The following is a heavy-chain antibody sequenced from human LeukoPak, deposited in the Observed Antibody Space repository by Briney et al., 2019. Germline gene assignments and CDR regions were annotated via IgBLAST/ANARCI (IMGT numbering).Heavy chain of an antibody. V-gene: IGHV3-21*06. D-gene: IGHD3-10*01. CDR2: ISSSSSYT. Sequence: GGSLRLSCEASGFTFSTYSMNWVRQAPGKGLEWVSSISSSSSYTYYADSVEGRFTISRDNAKNSLYLQMNSLRVEDTAVCYCAGGLGDWGQGTLVTVSS. CDR1: GFTFSTYS. J-gene: IGHJ4*02. CDR3: AGGLGD.